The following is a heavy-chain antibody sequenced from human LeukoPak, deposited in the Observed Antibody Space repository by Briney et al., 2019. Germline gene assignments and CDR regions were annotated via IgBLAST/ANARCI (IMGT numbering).Heavy chain of an antibody. Sequence: GGSPRLSCAASGFTFSTYWMHWVRQVPGKGLVWVSRINPDGSSTHYADSVRGRFTISRDNAKNTLYVQMNTLRAEDTAMYYCVREGGTSSWYFRGFDYWGQGTLVTVSS. CDR1: GFTFSTYW. CDR2: INPDGSST. J-gene: IGHJ4*02. V-gene: IGHV3-74*01. D-gene: IGHD6-13*01. CDR3: VREGGTSSWYFRGFDY.